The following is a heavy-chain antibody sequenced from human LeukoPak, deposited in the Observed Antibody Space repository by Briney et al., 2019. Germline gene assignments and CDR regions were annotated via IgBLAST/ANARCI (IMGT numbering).Heavy chain of an antibody. V-gene: IGHV3-20*04. Sequence: GGSVRLSCAASGFTFDDYGMSWVRQAPEKGLEWVSGINWNGGSTGYADSVKGRFTISRDNAKNSLYLQMNSLRAEDTALYYRARQIRGYSYGYGYFDYWGQGTPVTVSS. CDR2: INWNGGST. CDR1: GFTFDDYG. J-gene: IGHJ4*02. CDR3: ARQIRGYSYGYGYFDY. D-gene: IGHD5-18*01.